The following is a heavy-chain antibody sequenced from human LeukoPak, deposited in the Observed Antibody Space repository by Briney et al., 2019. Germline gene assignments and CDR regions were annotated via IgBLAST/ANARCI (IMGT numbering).Heavy chain of an antibody. D-gene: IGHD6-13*01. V-gene: IGHV3-11*01. CDR3: ARMGRLSSSWYGVILDY. CDR1: GFTFDDHY. CDR2: ISSSGATI. J-gene: IGHJ4*02. Sequence: GRSLRLSCSASGFTFDDHYMSWVRQAPGKGLEWISYISSSGATIYYADSVKGRFTISRDNAKNSLYLQMNSLRGEDTAVYYCARMGRLSSSWYGVILDYWGQGTLVTVSS.